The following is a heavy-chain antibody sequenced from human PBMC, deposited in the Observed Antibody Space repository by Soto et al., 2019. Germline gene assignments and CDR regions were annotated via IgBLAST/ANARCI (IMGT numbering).Heavy chain of an antibody. CDR2: ISAYNGNT. J-gene: IGHJ6*02. CDR1: GYTFTSYG. D-gene: IGHD2-2*01. CDR3: ERECRVVYARYYYYGMDV. V-gene: IGHV1-18*01. Sequence: QVQLVQSGAEVKKPGASVKVSCKASGYTFTSYGISWVRQAPGQGLEWMGWISAYNGNTNYAQTLQGRVTMTTDTSTSTGYRELGSRRSDDTAVYCCERECRVVYARYYYYGMDVWGQGTTVTDS.